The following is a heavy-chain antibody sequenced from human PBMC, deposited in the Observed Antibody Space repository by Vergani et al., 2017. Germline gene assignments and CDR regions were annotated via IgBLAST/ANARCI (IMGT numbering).Heavy chain of an antibody. J-gene: IGHJ4*02. Sequence: EVQLVESGGGLVQPGGSLRLSCAASGFTFSSYSMNWVRQAPGKGLEWVSYISSSSSTIYYADSVKGRFTISRDNAKNSLYLQMNSLRAEDTAVYYCARLVRRPYYYDSSGYCDYWGQGTLVTVSS. CDR3: ARLVRRPYYYDSSGYCDY. D-gene: IGHD3-22*01. CDR2: ISSSSSTI. V-gene: IGHV3-48*04. CDR1: GFTFSSYS.